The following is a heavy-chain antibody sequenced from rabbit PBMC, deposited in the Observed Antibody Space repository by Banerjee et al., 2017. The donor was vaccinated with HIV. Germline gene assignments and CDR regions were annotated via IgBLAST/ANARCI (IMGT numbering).Heavy chain of an antibody. Sequence: QSLEESGGDLVKPGASLTLTCTASGFSFSSSYYMCWVRQAPGKGLEWIGCIDAGSSGSTYYASWAKGRFTISKTSSTTVTLQMTSLTAADTATYFCVRETETYDGYAGYGYYFDLRGPGTLVTVS. J-gene: IGHJ4*01. D-gene: IGHD6-1*01. CDR1: GFSFSSSYY. CDR3: VRETETYDGYAGYGYYFDL. CDR2: IDAGSSGST. V-gene: IGHV1S40*01.